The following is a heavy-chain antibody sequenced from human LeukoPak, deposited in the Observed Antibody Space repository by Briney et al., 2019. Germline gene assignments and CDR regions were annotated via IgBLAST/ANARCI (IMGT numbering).Heavy chain of an antibody. CDR2: IYRSGST. D-gene: IGHD4-17*01. V-gene: IGHV4-38-2*01. Sequence: SETLSLTCAVSGYSISSGYYWGWIRQPPGKGLEWIGSIYRSGSTYYNPSLKSRVTISVDTSKNQFSLKLSSVTAADTAVYYCATIYGDYYFDYWGQGTLVTVSS. CDR1: GYSISSGYY. J-gene: IGHJ4*02. CDR3: ATIYGDYYFDY.